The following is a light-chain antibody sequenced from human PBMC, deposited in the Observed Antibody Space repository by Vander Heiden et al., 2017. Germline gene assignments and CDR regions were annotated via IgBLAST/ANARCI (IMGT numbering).Light chain of an antibody. Sequence: QSALTQPASVSGSPRQSITSSCTGTSSDVGGYHYVSWYQQHPGKAPKLMIYDVSNRPSGVSNRFSGSKSGNTASLTISGLQAEDEADYYCSSYTSSSTLVFGTGTKVTVL. CDR2: DVS. V-gene: IGLV2-14*01. CDR3: SSYTSSSTLV. CDR1: SSDVGGYHY. J-gene: IGLJ1*01.